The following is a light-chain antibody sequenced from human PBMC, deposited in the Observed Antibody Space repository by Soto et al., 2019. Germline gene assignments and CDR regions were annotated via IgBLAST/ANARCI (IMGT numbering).Light chain of an antibody. J-gene: IGLJ1*01. V-gene: IGLV2-23*02. CDR1: SSDFGNYNL. CDR3: CSFTSSNTHV. CDR2: EVN. Sequence: QSVLTQPASVSGSPGQSITISCTGTSSDFGNYNLVSWYQQHPGKVPKLILFEVNKRPSGVSGRFSGSKSGNTASLTISGLQAEDEADYYSCSFTSSNTHVFGTGTKVTVL.